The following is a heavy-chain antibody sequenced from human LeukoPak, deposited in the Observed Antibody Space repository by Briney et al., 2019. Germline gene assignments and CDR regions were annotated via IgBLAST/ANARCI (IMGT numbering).Heavy chain of an antibody. Sequence: ASVKVSCKASGYTFTSYYMHWVRQAPGQGLEWMGIINPSGGSTSYAQKFQGRATMTRDTSTSTVYMELSSLRSEDTAVYYYAREDLDPYGDLDYWGQGTLVTVSS. CDR2: INPSGGST. V-gene: IGHV1-46*01. J-gene: IGHJ4*02. CDR1: GYTFTSYY. CDR3: AREDLDPYGDLDY. D-gene: IGHD4-17*01.